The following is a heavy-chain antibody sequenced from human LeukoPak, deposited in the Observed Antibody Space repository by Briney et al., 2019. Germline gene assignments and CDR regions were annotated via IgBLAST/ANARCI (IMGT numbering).Heavy chain of an antibody. V-gene: IGHV4-59*08. J-gene: IGHJ4*02. Sequence: PSETLSLTCTVSGGSISSYYWSWIRQPPGKGLEWIGYTYYSGSTNYNPSLKSRVTISVDTSKNQFSLKLSSVTAADTAVYYCARHGFASSSSCYFDYWGQGTLVTVSS. CDR1: GGSISSYY. D-gene: IGHD6-13*01. CDR2: TYYSGST. CDR3: ARHGFASSSSCYFDY.